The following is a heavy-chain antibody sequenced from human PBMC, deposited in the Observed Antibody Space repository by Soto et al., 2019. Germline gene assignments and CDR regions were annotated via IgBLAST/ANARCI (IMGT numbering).Heavy chain of an antibody. CDR3: ARDGETDTGSCGGDCYSADY. CDR2: IIPIFGTA. Sequence: SVKVSCKASGGTFSSYAISWVRQAPGQGLEWMGGIIPIFGTANYAQKFQGRVTITADESTSTAYMELSSLGSEDTAVYYCARDGETDTGSCGGDCYSADYWGQGTLVTVSS. CDR1: GGTFSSYA. J-gene: IGHJ4*02. V-gene: IGHV1-69*13. D-gene: IGHD2-21*02.